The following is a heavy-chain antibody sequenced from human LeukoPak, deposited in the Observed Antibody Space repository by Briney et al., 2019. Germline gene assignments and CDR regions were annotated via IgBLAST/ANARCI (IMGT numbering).Heavy chain of an antibody. V-gene: IGHV3-23*01. CDR2: ISISGGRT. D-gene: IGHD3-10*01. J-gene: IGHJ5*02. CDR3: AKIYYASGSYDWFDP. Sequence: GGPLRLSCTVSGFVFSNSAMSWVRQAPGKRLEWVSAISISGGRTFYGDSVKGRFTISRDNSNNTLYLQMSSLTAEDTAVYYCAKIYYASGSYDWFDPWGQGTLVTVPS. CDR1: GFVFSNSA.